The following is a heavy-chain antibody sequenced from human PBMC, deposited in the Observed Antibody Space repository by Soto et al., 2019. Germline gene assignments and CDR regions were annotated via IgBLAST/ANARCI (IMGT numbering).Heavy chain of an antibody. V-gene: IGHV1-18*01. Sequence: GASVKVSCKASGYTFTSYGISWVRQAPGQGLEWMGWISAYNGNTNYAQKLQGRVTMTTDTSTSTAYMELRSLRSDDTAVYYCASSPQPYYYYGMDVWGQGTTVTVSS. CDR3: ASSPQPYYYYGMDV. D-gene: IGHD1-1*01. CDR1: GYTFTSYG. J-gene: IGHJ6*02. CDR2: ISAYNGNT.